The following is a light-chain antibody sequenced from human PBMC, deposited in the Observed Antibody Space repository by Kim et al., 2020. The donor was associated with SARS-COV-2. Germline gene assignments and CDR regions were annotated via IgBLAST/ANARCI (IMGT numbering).Light chain of an antibody. V-gene: IGKV1-39*01. CDR3: QQSSSTSRT. Sequence: DIQMTQSPSSLSASIGDRVTITCRASQSISNYLNWYQQKPGKAPHLLIYAASSLQSGVPSRFGGSGSGTDFTLTISSVQPEDFATYFCQQSSSTSRTFGQGTKLEI. CDR2: AAS. CDR1: QSISNY. J-gene: IGKJ2*01.